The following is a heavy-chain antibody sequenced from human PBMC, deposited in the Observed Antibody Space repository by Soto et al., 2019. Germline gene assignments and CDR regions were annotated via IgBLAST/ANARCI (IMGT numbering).Heavy chain of an antibody. J-gene: IGHJ4*02. V-gene: IGHV3-7*05. CDR2: IKQDGSEK. CDR1: GFTFSSYW. Sequence: GGSLRLSCAASGFTFSSYWMSWVRQAPGKGLEWVANIKQDGSEKYYVDSVKGRFTISGDNAKNSLYLQMNSLRAEDTAVYYCARDNESYDFWVACYYFDYWGQGTLVTVSS. D-gene: IGHD3-3*01. CDR3: ARDNESYDFWVACYYFDY.